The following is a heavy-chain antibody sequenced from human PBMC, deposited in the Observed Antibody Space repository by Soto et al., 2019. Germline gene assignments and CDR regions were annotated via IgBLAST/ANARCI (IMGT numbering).Heavy chain of an antibody. Sequence: QVQLVESGGGVVQPGRSLRLSCAASGFTFSRYGMHWVRQAPGKGLEWVAVIWNDGSNEYYADSVKGRFTISRDNSKNTMYMQMNSLRGEDTGVYYCARGSIPSAIFAWFDPWGQGTLVTVSS. D-gene: IGHD2-2*01. V-gene: IGHV3-33*01. CDR1: GFTFSRYG. CDR2: IWNDGSNE. J-gene: IGHJ5*02. CDR3: ARGSIPSAIFAWFDP.